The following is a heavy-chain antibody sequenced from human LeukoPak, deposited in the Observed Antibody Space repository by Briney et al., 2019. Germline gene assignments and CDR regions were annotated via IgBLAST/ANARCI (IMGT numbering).Heavy chain of an antibody. J-gene: IGHJ4*02. CDR2: INPSGVTT. CDR3: ARDLGGRSGSLDY. CDR1: GYTFTSYY. V-gene: IGHV1-46*01. D-gene: IGHD3-22*01. Sequence: ASVEVSCKASGYTFTSYYMHWVRQAPGQGLEWMGIINPSGVTTIYAQKFQGRVTVTRDTSTSTVYMELSSLSSEDTAVYYCARDLGGRSGSLDYWGQGTLVTVSS.